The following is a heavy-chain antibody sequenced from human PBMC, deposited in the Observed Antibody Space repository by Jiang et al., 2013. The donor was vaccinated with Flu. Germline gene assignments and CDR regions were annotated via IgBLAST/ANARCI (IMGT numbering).Heavy chain of an antibody. CDR1: GGSISSGGYY. V-gene: IGHV4-31*03. Sequence: GLVKPSQTLSLTCTVSGGSISSGGYYWSWIASTRKGLEWIGYIYYSGSTYYNPSLKSRVTISVDTSKNQFSLKLSSVTAADTAVYYCARDAGHEYYYDSSGYWPFDPWGQGTLVTVSS. CDR2: IYYSGST. CDR3: ARDAGHEYYYDSSGYWPFDP. J-gene: IGHJ5*02. D-gene: IGHD3-22*01.